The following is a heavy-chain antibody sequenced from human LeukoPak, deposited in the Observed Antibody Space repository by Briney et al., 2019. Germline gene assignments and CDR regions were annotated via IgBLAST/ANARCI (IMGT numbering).Heavy chain of an antibody. CDR3: AREKGDYYDSSWFDP. V-gene: IGHV1-3*01. Sequence: ASVKVSCKASGYTFTSYAMHWVRQAPGQRLEWMGWINAGNGNTKYSQKFQGRVTITRDTSASTAYMELSSLRSDDTAVYYSAREKGDYYDSSWFDPWGQGTLVTVSS. D-gene: IGHD3-22*01. J-gene: IGHJ5*02. CDR1: GYTFTSYA. CDR2: INAGNGNT.